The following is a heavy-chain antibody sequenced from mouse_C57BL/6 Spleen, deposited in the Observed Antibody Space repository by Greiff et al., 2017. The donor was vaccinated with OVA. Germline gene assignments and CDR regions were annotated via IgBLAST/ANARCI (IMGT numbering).Heavy chain of an antibody. V-gene: IGHV1-61*01. CDR3: ARGYYDYDGSFDY. Sequence: VQLQQPGAELVRPGSSVKLSCKASGYTFTSYWMDWVKQRPGQGLEWIGNIYPSDSETHYNQKFKDKATLTVDKSSSTAYMQLSSLTSEDSAVYYCARGYYDYDGSFDYWGQGTTLTVSS. J-gene: IGHJ2*01. CDR1: GYTFTSYW. CDR2: IYPSDSET. D-gene: IGHD2-4*01.